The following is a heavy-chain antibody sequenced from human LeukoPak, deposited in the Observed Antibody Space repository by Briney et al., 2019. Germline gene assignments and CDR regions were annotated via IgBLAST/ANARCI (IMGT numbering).Heavy chain of an antibody. J-gene: IGHJ5*02. CDR2: IWYDGSNK. Sequence: GGSLRLSCGASGFTFSSYGMHWIRQAPGKGLEWVAVIWYDGSNKFYTDSVKGRFTISRDNSKNTLYLQMDSLRAEDTAVYYCAKGGSGLYRTYNWFDPWGQGTLVTVSS. CDR1: GFTFSSYG. D-gene: IGHD6-19*01. CDR3: AKGGSGLYRTYNWFDP. V-gene: IGHV3-33*06.